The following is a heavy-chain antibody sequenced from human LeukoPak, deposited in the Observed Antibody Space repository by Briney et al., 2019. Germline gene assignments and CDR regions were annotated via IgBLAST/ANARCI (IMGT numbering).Heavy chain of an antibody. V-gene: IGHV3-53*01. CDR1: GLTVSSSY. D-gene: IGHD5-18*01. Sequence: GGSLRLSCAASGLTVSSSYMSWVRQAPGKGLEWVSIIYNDGSTYYADSMKGRFTISRDNSKNTLYLQMSILRAEDTAVYYCARESVDTSLIHVDYWGQGTLVTVSS. J-gene: IGHJ4*02. CDR3: ARESVDTSLIHVDY. CDR2: IYNDGST.